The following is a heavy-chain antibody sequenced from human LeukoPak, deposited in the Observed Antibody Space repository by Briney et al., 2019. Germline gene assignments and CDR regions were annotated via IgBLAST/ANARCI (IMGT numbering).Heavy chain of an antibody. CDR2: IIPIFGTA. V-gene: IGHV1-69*06. CDR3: ARTRGGMATIYYFDY. J-gene: IGHJ4*02. Sequence: SVKVSCKASGGTFSSYAISWVRQAPGQGLEWMGGIIPIFGTANYAQKFQGRVTITADKSTSTAYMELSSLRSEDTAVYYCARTRGGMATIYYFDYWGQGTLVTVSS. D-gene: IGHD5-24*01. CDR1: GGTFSSYA.